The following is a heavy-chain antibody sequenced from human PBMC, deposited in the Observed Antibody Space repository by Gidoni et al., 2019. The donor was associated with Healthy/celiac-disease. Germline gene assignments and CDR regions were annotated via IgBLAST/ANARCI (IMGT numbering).Heavy chain of an antibody. CDR1: GGSISSYY. V-gene: IGHV4-59*01. D-gene: IGHD3-10*01. J-gene: IGHJ4*02. Sequence: QVPLQESGPGLVTPSATLSLTYTVSGGSISSYYWSWIRQPPGKGLEWIGDIYYRGSTNYNPSLKSRVNISVDTSKNQVSLKLSAVTAADTAVYYCARDLEGSFDYWGQGTLVTVSS. CDR3: ARDLEGSFDY. CDR2: IYYRGST.